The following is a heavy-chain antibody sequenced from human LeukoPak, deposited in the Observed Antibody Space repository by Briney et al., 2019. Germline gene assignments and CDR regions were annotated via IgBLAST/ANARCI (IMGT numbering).Heavy chain of an antibody. CDR1: GFTFSSYS. CDR2: ISSSSSTI. J-gene: IGHJ3*02. D-gene: IGHD3-3*01. Sequence: GGSLRLSCAASGFTFSSYSMNWVRQAPGKGLEWVSYISSSSSTIYYADSVKGRFTISRDNAKNSLYLQMNSLRAEDTAVYYCASPPHYDFWSGLGAFDIWGQGTMVTVSS. CDR3: ASPPHYDFWSGLGAFDI. V-gene: IGHV3-48*01.